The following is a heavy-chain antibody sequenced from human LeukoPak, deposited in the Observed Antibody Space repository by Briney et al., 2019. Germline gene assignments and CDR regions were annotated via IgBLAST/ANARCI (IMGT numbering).Heavy chain of an antibody. CDR2: ISYDGSNK. CDR3: ARGAVGESANVDTAMALDY. CDR1: GFTFSSYG. Sequence: GGSLRLSCAASGFTFSSYGMYWVRQAPGKGLEWVAVISYDGSNKYYADSVKGRFTISRDNSKNTLYLQMNSLRAEDTAVYYCARGAVGESANVDTAMALDYWGQGTLVTVSS. V-gene: IGHV3-30*03. D-gene: IGHD5-18*01. J-gene: IGHJ4*02.